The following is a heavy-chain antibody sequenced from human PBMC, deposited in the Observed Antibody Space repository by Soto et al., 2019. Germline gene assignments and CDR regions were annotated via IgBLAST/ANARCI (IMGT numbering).Heavy chain of an antibody. Sequence: GGSLRLSCQASGFNFDNYGMHWVRQAPGKGLEWVAVITYDGSFQYYADSVKGRFTISRDNSKNTLSLHLNTLKPEDTAVYHCAKDRVGGTFYTPLGFWGQGTLVTVSS. J-gene: IGHJ4*02. D-gene: IGHD1-7*01. CDR2: ITYDGSFQ. CDR3: AKDRVGGTFYTPLGF. V-gene: IGHV3-30*18. CDR1: GFNFDNYG.